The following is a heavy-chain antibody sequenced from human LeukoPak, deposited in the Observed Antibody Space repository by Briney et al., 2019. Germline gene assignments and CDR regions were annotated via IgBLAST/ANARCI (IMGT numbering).Heavy chain of an antibody. D-gene: IGHD7-27*01. V-gene: IGHV3-11*04. J-gene: IGHJ4*02. CDR2: ISNTGSTT. CDR3: TRDPRLGDY. CDR1: GFTFSDHY. Sequence: PGGSLRLSCAASGFTFSDHYMTWVRQSPGKGLEWVSYISNTGSTTNYVDSVKGRFTISRDNAQNSLYLQMNSLGVEDTAVYYCTRDPRLGDYWGQGTLVTVSS.